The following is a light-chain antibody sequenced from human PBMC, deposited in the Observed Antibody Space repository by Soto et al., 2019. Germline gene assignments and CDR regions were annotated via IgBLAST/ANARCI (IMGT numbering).Light chain of an antibody. CDR3: QQYRHIRT. CDR2: EAS. J-gene: IGKJ1*01. Sequence: DLQMTQSPSTLSASVGDRVTIACRASQSIGTSLAWYQQKAGKAPKLLIYEASNLESGVPSRFSGSGSGTEFTLTISSLQPDDFATYSCQQYRHIRTFGQGTKVEI. CDR1: QSIGTS. V-gene: IGKV1-5*03.